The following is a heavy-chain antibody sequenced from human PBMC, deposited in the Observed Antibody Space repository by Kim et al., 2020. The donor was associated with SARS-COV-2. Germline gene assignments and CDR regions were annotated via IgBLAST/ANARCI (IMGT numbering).Heavy chain of an antibody. CDR1: RFTFTSSG. J-gene: IGHJ6*02. CDR2: IVVGRDST. Sequence: SVKVSCQASRFTFTSSGIQWVRQARGQRLEWMGWIVVGRDSTKYAQKFQDRLTMTAHKSTSTAYMELRSLRSEDTAVYYCAADRGYYGMDVWGQGTTVTVSS. V-gene: IGHV1-58*02. D-gene: IGHD3-10*01. CDR3: AADRGYYGMDV.